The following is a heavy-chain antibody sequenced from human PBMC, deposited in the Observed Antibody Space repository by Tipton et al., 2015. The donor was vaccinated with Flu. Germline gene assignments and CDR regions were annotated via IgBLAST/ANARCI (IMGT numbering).Heavy chain of an antibody. J-gene: IGHJ3*02. CDR3: ARRGRTVIDAFDI. D-gene: IGHD2/OR15-2a*01. V-gene: IGHV4-4*08. Sequence: TLSLTCTVSGDSISSYYWSWIQQPPGKRLEWIGYIYSSGSTNYNPSLKSRVTISPDTSKNQFSLRLTSVTAADTAVYYCARRGRTVIDAFDIWGQGTMVTVSS. CDR1: GDSISSYY. CDR2: IYSSGST.